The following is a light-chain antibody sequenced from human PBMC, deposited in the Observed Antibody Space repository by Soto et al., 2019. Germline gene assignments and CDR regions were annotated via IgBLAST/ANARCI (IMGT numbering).Light chain of an antibody. CDR1: SSDVGGYNY. CDR3: SSYTSSSTVL. CDR2: EVS. V-gene: IGLV2-14*01. Sequence: QSALTQPAFVSGSPGQSITISCTGTSSDVGGYNYVSWYQHPPGKAPKLMISEVSNRPSGVSTRFSGSKSDNTASLTISGLQAEDEADYHCSSYTSSSTVLFGGGTKLTVL. J-gene: IGLJ2*01.